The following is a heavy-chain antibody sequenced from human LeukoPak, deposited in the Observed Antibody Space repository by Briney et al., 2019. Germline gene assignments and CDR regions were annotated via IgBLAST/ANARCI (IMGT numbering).Heavy chain of an antibody. Sequence: PGGSLRLSCAASGFTFSSYGMHWVRQAPGKGLEWVAVISHDGSNKYYADSVKGRFTISRDNSKNTLYLQMNSLRAEDTAVYYCAKDYLIAVAGTFGYWGQGTLVTVSS. CDR3: AKDYLIAVAGTFGY. CDR1: GFTFSSYG. V-gene: IGHV3-30*18. D-gene: IGHD6-19*01. CDR2: ISHDGSNK. J-gene: IGHJ4*02.